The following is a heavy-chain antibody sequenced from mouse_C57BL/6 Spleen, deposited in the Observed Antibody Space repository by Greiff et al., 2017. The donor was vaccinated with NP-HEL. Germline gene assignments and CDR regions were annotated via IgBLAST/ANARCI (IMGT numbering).Heavy chain of an antibody. CDR2: ISDGGSYT. J-gene: IGHJ3*01. V-gene: IGHV5-4*01. CDR3: ARGYYYGSSYGWFAY. Sequence: EVQRVESGGGLVKPGGSLKLSCAASGFTFSSYAMSWVRQTPEKRLEWVATISDGGSYTYYPDNVKGRFTISRDNAKKNLYLQMSHLKSEDTAMYYCARGYYYGSSYGWFAYWGQGTLVTVSA. D-gene: IGHD1-1*01. CDR1: GFTFSSYA.